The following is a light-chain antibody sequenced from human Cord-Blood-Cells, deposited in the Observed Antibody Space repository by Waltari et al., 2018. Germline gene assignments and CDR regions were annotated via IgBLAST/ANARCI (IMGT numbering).Light chain of an antibody. J-gene: IGKJ1*01. CDR1: QSVGKS. CDR2: DAS. Sequence: LSCRASQSVGKSLAWYQQKPGQAPRLLIYDASSRATGIPDRFSGSGFGTDFSLTISRLEPEDFAVYYCQKYVSLPATFGQGTKVEIK. CDR3: QKYVSLPAT. V-gene: IGKV3-20*01.